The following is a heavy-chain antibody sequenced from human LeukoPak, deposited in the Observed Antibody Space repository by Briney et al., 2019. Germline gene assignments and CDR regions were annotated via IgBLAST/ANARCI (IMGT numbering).Heavy chain of an antibody. CDR1: GFTVSSYY. D-gene: IGHD5-12*01. Sequence: GSLRLSCAASGFTVSSYYMTWVRQPPGKGLEWIGQIYHSGSTNYNPSLKSRVTISLDKSKNQFSLELTSVTAADTAVYYCARSFRYSGYDYYFDPWGQGTLVTVSS. CDR2: IYHSGST. V-gene: IGHV4-4*02. CDR3: ARSFRYSGYDYYFDP. J-gene: IGHJ5*02.